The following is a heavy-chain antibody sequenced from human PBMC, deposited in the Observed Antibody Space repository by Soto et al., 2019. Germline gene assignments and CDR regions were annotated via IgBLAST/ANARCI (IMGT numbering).Heavy chain of an antibody. CDR3: ARVDVHCSGGRCCGVAMEV. CDR1: GFTVTSKY. V-gene: IGHV3-66*01. D-gene: IGHD2-15*01. CDR2: IQSGGST. Sequence: DVQLVESGGGLVQPEGSLTLSCAGSGFTVTSKYMSWVRQAPGKGLEWVSLIQSGGSTFYADSVKGRFSISRDNSRNTVYLQVNSLRAEDTAVYYCARVDVHCSGGRCCGVAMEVCGKGTMVTVSS. J-gene: IGHJ6*04.